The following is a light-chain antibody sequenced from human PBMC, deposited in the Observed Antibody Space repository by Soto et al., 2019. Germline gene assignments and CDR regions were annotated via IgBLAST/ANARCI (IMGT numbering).Light chain of an antibody. CDR2: DAS. J-gene: IGKJ1*01. V-gene: IGKV1-39*01. CDR1: QPISTY. Sequence: DIQMTQSPSSLSASVGDRVTITCRAGQPISTYLHWYQQKPGKAPNLLVYDASSLQSGVPSRFSGSGSGTDFTLTISSLQPEDFATYYCQQTYTSWTFGQGTRVDMK. CDR3: QQTYTSWT.